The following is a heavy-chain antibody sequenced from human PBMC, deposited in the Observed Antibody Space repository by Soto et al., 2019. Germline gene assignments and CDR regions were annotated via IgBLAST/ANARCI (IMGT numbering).Heavy chain of an antibody. CDR1: GFSISSGDYY. J-gene: IGHJ5*02. CDR3: AGTWFGELFGFSNWFDP. Sequence: SETLSLTCTFSGFSISSGDYYWSWIRQPPGKGLEWIGYIYYSGSTYYNPSLKSRVTISVDTSKNQFSLKLSSVTAADTAVYYCAGTWFGELFGFSNWFDPWGQGTLVTVSS. CDR2: IYYSGST. V-gene: IGHV4-30-4*01. D-gene: IGHD3-10*01.